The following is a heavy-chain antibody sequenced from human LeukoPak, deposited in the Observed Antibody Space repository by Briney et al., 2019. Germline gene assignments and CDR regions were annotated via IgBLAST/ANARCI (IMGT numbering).Heavy chain of an antibody. J-gene: IGHJ4*02. CDR2: ISYDGSNK. CDR1: GFTFSSYG. CDR3: AKDRVRGVIREDCFDY. D-gene: IGHD3-10*01. V-gene: IGHV3-30*18. Sequence: PGGSLRLSCAASGFTFSSYGMHWVRQAPGKGLEWVAVISYDGSNKYYADSVKGRFTISRDNSKNTLYLQMNSLRAEDTAVYYCAKDRVRGVIREDCFDYWGQGTLVTVSS.